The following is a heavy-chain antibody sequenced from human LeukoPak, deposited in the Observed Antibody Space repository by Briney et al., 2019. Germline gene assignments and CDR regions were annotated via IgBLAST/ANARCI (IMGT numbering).Heavy chain of an antibody. CDR1: GGTFSSYA. CDR3: AVYSSTSSYLNWFDP. Sequence: ASVKVSCKASGGTFSSYAISWVRQAPGQGLEWMGGIIPIFGTANYAQKFQGRVTITADESTSTAYMELSSLRSEDTAVYYCAVYSSTSSYLNWFDPWGQGTLVTVSS. D-gene: IGHD2-2*01. CDR2: IIPIFGTA. J-gene: IGHJ5*02. V-gene: IGHV1-69*13.